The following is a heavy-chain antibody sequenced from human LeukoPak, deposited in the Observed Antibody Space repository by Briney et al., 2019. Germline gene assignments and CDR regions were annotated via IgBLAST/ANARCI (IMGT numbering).Heavy chain of an antibody. J-gene: IGHJ4*02. CDR1: GFTVSSNY. V-gene: IGHV3-66*02. Sequence: GGSLRLSCAASGFTVSSNYMSWVRQAPGKGLEWVSVIYSGGSTYYADSMKGRFTISRDNSKNTLYLQMNSLRAEDTAVYYCARENGDYELGYFDYWGQGTLVTVSS. D-gene: IGHD4-17*01. CDR2: IYSGGST. CDR3: ARENGDYELGYFDY.